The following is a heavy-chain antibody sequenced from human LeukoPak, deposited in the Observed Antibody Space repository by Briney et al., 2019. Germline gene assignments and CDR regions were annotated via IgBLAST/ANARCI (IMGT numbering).Heavy chain of an antibody. CDR1: GGSISSSSYY. CDR3: ASLQQRWLQLVY. D-gene: IGHD5-24*01. V-gene: IGHV4-39*07. CDR2: IYYSGST. Sequence: SETLSLTCTVSGGSISSSSYYWGWIRQPPGKGLEWIGSIYYSGSTYYNPSLKSRVTISVDTSKNQFSLKLSSATAADTAVYYCASLQQRWLQLVYWGQGTLVTVSS. J-gene: IGHJ4*02.